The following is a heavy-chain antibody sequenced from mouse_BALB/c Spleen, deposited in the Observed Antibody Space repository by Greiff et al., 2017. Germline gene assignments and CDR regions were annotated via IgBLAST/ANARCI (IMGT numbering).Heavy chain of an antibody. CDR3: ARRENYYGPDY. D-gene: IGHD1-1*01. Sequence: VQLQQSGAELVRPGSSVKISCKASGYAFSSYWMNWVKQRPGQGLEWIGQIYPGDGDTNYNGKFKGKATLTADKSSSTAYMQLSSLTSEDSAVYFCARRENYYGPDYWGQGTTLTVSS. CDR1: GYAFSSYW. V-gene: IGHV1-80*01. CDR2: IYPGDGDT. J-gene: IGHJ2*01.